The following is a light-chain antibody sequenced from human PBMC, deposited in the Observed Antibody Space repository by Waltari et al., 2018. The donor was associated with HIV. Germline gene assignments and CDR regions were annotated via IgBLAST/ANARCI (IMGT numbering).Light chain of an antibody. CDR2: GVT. CDR1: SSEFGYYAY. J-gene: IGLJ2*01. CDR3: SSYTRRGTVV. V-gene: IGLV2-14*01. Sequence: QSALPQPAAVSVSPGQSIVIPSTGSSSEFGYYAYSPLYQQYPGQAPKALSYGVTSRPSGTSSRFSGSKSATTAFLAISKLQTDDEADYFCSSYTRRGTVVFGGGTRLTVL.